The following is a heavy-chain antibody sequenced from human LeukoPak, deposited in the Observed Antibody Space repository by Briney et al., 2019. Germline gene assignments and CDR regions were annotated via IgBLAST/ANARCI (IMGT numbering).Heavy chain of an antibody. J-gene: IGHJ4*02. V-gene: IGHV3-9*01. CDR2: ISWNSGSI. CDR3: AKDRDRAGYSSGWYE. CDR1: GFTFDDYA. D-gene: IGHD6-19*01. Sequence: GRSLRLSCAASGFTFDDYAMHWVRQAPGKGLEWVSGISWNSGSIGYADSVKGRFTISRVNAKNSLCLQMNSLRAEDTALYYCAKDRDRAGYSSGWYEWGQGTLVTVSS.